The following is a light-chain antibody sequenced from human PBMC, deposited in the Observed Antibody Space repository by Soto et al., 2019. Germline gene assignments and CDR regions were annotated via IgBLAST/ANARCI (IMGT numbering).Light chain of an antibody. J-gene: IGKJ2*01. V-gene: IGKV1-5*03. CDR1: QSISSW. Sequence: DIQMTQSPPTLSASVGDRVTITCRASQSISSWLAWYQQKPGNAPKLLIFKSSSLESGVPSRFSGSGSGTEFTLTISSLQPADFATYYCQHYDRDLYSFGQGTKLEIK. CDR3: QHYDRDLYS. CDR2: KSS.